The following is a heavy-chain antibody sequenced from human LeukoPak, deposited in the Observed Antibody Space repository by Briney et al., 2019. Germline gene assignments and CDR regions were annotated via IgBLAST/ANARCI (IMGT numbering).Heavy chain of an antibody. V-gene: IGHV3-7*01. CDR2: IKQDGSEN. CDR1: GFTFSSYW. Sequence: GGSLRLSCAASGFTFSSYWMSWVRQAPGKGLEWVANIKQDGSENYYVDSVKGRFTISRDNAKNSLYLQMNSLRAEDTAVYYCARESLPYYDFWSGYRGGWFDPWGQGTLVTVSS. D-gene: IGHD3-3*01. CDR3: ARESLPYYDFWSGYRGGWFDP. J-gene: IGHJ5*02.